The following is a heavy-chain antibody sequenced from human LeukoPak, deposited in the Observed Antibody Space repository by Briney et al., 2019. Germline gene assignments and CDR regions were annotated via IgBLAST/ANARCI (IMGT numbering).Heavy chain of an antibody. Sequence: KTSETLSLTCTVSGGSISSYYWSWIRQPAGKGLEWIGRIYTSGSTNYNPSLKSRVTISVDKSKNQLSLKLSSVTAADTAVYYCARGYDFWSGPYWYFDLWGRGTLVTVSS. CDR3: ARGYDFWSGPYWYFDL. J-gene: IGHJ2*01. CDR1: GGSISSYY. D-gene: IGHD3-3*01. CDR2: IYTSGST. V-gene: IGHV4-4*07.